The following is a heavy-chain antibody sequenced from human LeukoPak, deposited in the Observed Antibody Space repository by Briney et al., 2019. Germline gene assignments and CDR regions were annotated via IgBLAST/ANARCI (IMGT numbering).Heavy chain of an antibody. CDR3: ARMVMGEFDY. D-gene: IGHD3-10*01. J-gene: IGHJ4*02. CDR2: IYTSGST. V-gene: IGHV4-61*02. Sequence: PSQTLSLTCTVSGGSISSGSYYWSWIRQPAGKGLEWIGRIYTSGSTNYNPSLKSRVTMSVDTSKNQFSLKLSSVTAADTAVYYCARMVMGEFDYWGQGTLVTVSS. CDR1: GGSISSGSYY.